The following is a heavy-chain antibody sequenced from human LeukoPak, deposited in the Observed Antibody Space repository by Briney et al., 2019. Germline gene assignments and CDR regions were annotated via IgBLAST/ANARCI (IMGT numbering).Heavy chain of an antibody. CDR2: ISGSGGST. CDR1: GFTLSSYA. CDR3: AKVGGANKGPLDY. Sequence: GGSLRLSCAASGFTLSSYAMSWVRQAPGKGLEWVSAISGSGGSTYYADSVKGRFTISRDNSKNTLYLQMNSLRAEDTAIYYCAKVGGANKGPLDYWAREPWSPSPQ. V-gene: IGHV3-23*01. D-gene: IGHD3-16*01. J-gene: IGHJ4*02.